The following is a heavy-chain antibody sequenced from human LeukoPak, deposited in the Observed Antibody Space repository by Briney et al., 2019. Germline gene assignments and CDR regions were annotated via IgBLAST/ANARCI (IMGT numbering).Heavy chain of an antibody. CDR1: GYTFTSYY. CDR3: ARVGSSGYYYNAFDI. V-gene: IGHV1-46*01. D-gene: IGHD3-22*01. Sequence: ASVKVSCKASGYTFTSYYMHWVRQAPGQGLEWMGIINPSGGSTSYAQKFQGRVTMTRDTSTSTVYMELSSLRSEDTAVYYCARVGSSGYYYNAFDIWGQGTMVTVSS. J-gene: IGHJ3*02. CDR2: INPSGGST.